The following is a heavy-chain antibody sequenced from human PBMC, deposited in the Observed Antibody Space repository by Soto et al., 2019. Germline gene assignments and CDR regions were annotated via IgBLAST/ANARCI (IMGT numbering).Heavy chain of an antibody. V-gene: IGHV4-59*08. CDR2: IYYSGST. Sequence: SETLSLTCTVSGGSISSYYWSWIRQSPGKGLEWIGYIYYSGSTHYNPSLKSRVSISVDTSKNQLSLKVSSVTAADTAVYHCARGSRAASFDPWGQGTLVTVSS. D-gene: IGHD6-13*01. CDR3: ARGSRAASFDP. CDR1: GGSISSYY. J-gene: IGHJ5*02.